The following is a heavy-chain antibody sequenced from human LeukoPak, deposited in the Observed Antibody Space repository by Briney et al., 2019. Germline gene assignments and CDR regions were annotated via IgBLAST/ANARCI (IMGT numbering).Heavy chain of an antibody. V-gene: IGHV1-46*01. D-gene: IGHD4-23*01. CDR2: INPSGGST. CDR3: ARDNSVEDTAWWFDP. J-gene: IGHJ5*02. CDR1: GYTFTSYY. Sequence: GASVTVSFKASGYTFTSYYMHWVRQAPGQGLEWMGIINPSGGSTSYAQKFQGRVTMTRDMSTSTDYMELSSLRSEDTAVYYCARDNSVEDTAWWFDPWGQGTLVTVSS.